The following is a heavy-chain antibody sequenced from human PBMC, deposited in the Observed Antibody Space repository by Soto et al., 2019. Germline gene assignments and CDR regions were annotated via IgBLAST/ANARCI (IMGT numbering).Heavy chain of an antibody. CDR3: AKRTGSSHPYFDY. CDR1: GFTFSNAC. V-gene: IGHV3-23*01. CDR2: ISGSGGST. Sequence: GGSLRLSCAASGFTFSNACMSWVRQAPGKGLEWVSAISGSGGSTYYADSVKGRFTISRDNSKNTLYLQMNSLRAEDTAVYYCAKRTGSSHPYFDYWGQGTLVTVSS. D-gene: IGHD1-26*01. J-gene: IGHJ4*02.